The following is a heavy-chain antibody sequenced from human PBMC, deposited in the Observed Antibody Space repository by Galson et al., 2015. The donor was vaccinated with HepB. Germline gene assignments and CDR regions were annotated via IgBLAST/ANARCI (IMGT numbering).Heavy chain of an antibody. J-gene: IGHJ4*02. V-gene: IGHV3-30-3*01. CDR3: ARDLATSGSLTD. D-gene: IGHD1-26*01. CDR1: GFTFSSYA. CDR2: ISYDGSNK. Sequence: SLRLSCAASGFTFSSYAMHWVRQAPGKGLEWVAVISYDGSNKYYADSVKGRFTISRDNSKNTLYLQMNSLRAEDTAVYYCARDLATSGSLTDWGQGTLVTVSS.